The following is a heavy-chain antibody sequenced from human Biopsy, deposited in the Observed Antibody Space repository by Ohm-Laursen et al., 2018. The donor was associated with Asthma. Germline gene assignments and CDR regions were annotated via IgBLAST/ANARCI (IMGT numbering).Heavy chain of an antibody. J-gene: IGHJ4*02. V-gene: IGHV3-30*18. CDR2: ISYDGNHK. CDR1: GFMFRSFG. Sequence: SLRLSCAASGFMFRSFGMHWVRQAPGKGLEWVAVISYDGNHKFYEDSVKGRFTISRDNSKNTLYLQMDSLRTEDTAVYYCAKRRGYSGHDNDYWGQGTPVIVSS. D-gene: IGHD5-12*01. CDR3: AKRRGYSGHDNDY.